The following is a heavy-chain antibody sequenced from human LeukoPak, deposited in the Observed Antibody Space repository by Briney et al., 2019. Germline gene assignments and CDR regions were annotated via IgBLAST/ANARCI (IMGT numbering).Heavy chain of an antibody. D-gene: IGHD6-13*01. CDR1: GFTFSSYA. Sequence: GGSLRLSCAASGFTFSSYAMSWVRQAPGKGLEWASAISGSGGSTYYADSVKGRFTISRDNSKNTLYLQMNSLRAEDTAVYYCAPSIAAASGNWGQGTLVTVSS. CDR3: APSIAAASGN. CDR2: ISGSGGST. J-gene: IGHJ4*02. V-gene: IGHV3-23*01.